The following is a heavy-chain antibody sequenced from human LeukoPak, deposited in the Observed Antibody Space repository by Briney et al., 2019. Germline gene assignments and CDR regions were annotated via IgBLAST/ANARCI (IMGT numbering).Heavy chain of an antibody. CDR3: ARGYGSGSYYLADY. D-gene: IGHD3-10*01. V-gene: IGHV4-59*01. CDR1: GGSISSYY. CDR2: IYYSGST. J-gene: IGHJ4*02. Sequence: SETLSLTCTVSGGSISSYYWSWIRQPPGKGLEWIGYIYYSGSTNYNPSLESRVTISVDTSKNQFSLKLSSVTAADTAVYYCARGYGSGSYYLADYWGQGTLVTVSS.